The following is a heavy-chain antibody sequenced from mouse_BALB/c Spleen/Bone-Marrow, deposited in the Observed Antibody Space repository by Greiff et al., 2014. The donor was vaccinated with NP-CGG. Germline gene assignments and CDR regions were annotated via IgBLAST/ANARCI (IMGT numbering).Heavy chain of an antibody. V-gene: IGHV2-9*02. CDR2: IWAGGST. CDR3: ARVYLWYFDV. Sequence: VQLQQSXPGLVAPSQILSITCTVSGFSLTSYGLHWVRQPPGKGLEWLGVIWAGGSTNYNSALMSRLSISKDNSKSQVFLKMNSLQTDDTAMYYCARVYLWYFDVWGAGTTVTVSS. D-gene: IGHD2-3*01. J-gene: IGHJ1*01. CDR1: GFSLTSYG.